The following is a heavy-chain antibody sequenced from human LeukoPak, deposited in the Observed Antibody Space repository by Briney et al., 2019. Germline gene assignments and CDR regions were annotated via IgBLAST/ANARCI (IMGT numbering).Heavy chain of an antibody. J-gene: IGHJ4*02. V-gene: IGHV1-2*02. Sequence: ASVKVSCKASGYTFTGYYMHWVRQAPGQGLEWMGWINPNSGGTNYAQKFQGRVTITADKSTSTAYMELSSLRSEDTAVYYCARSYYGSGSYHFDYWGQGTLVTVSS. D-gene: IGHD3-10*01. CDR3: ARSYYGSGSYHFDY. CDR1: GYTFTGYY. CDR2: INPNSGGT.